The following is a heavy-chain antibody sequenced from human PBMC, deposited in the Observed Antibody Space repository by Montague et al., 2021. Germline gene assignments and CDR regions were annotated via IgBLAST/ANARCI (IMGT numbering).Heavy chain of an antibody. Sequence: SLRLSCAASGFVFSSYWMTWVLRAPGKGLEWVANIKQDGFEKYYVESVRGRFTISRDNDKDSLYLQMNSLGVEDTAMYYCAKGGTTAMTPSSAWGHGTLVTVSS. CDR2: IKQDGFEK. D-gene: IGHD4-17*01. V-gene: IGHV3-7*01. J-gene: IGHJ5*01. CDR1: GFVFSSYW. CDR3: AKGGTTAMTPSSA.